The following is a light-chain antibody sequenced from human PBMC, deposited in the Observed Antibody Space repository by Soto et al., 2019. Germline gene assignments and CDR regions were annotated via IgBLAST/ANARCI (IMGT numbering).Light chain of an antibody. Sequence: DIQMTQFPSSLSASVGDRVTITCRASQSIGIYLNWYQQKPGKAPNLLIYGASSLHGGVPSRFSGSGSGTDFTLAINSLQPEDFTTYYCQQSYSTLLTFGQGTRLEIK. CDR1: QSIGIY. CDR3: QQSYSTLLT. CDR2: GAS. V-gene: IGKV1-39*01. J-gene: IGKJ5*01.